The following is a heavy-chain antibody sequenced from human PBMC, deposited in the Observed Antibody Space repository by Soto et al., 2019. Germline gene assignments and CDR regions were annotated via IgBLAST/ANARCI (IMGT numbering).Heavy chain of an antibody. CDR2: ITGTGGNT. CDR1: GFPLSTYG. Sequence: GGSLRLSCAASGFPLSTYGMTWVRQAPGKGLEWVSAITGTGGNTYYVDSVKGRFTSSRDNSKNMLYLQVNSLRVEDTAVYYCARIRGYWYGLDVWGQWTTVTVSS. J-gene: IGHJ6*02. V-gene: IGHV3-23*01. CDR3: ARIRGYWYGLDV.